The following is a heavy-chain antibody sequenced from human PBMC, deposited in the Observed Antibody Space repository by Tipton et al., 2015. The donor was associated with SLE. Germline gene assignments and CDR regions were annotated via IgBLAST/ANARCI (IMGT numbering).Heavy chain of an antibody. CDR1: GGSISSGGYY. V-gene: IGHV4-31*02. J-gene: IGHJ6*02. Sequence: TLSLTCTVSGGSISSGGYYWSWIRKHPGKGLEWIGYIYYSGSTYYNPSLKSRVTISVDTSKNQFSLKLSSVTAADTAVYYCAREWVTMVQGVQGGMDVWGQGTTVTVSS. D-gene: IGHD3-10*01. CDR2: IYYSGST. CDR3: AREWVTMVQGVQGGMDV.